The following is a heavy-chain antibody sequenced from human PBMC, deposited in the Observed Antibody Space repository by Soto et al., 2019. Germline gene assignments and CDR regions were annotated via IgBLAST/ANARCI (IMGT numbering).Heavy chain of an antibody. CDR2: IYYSGST. J-gene: IGHJ4*02. CDR1: GGSISSYY. D-gene: IGHD6-6*01. CDR3: ASDYSSSSDFFDY. Sequence: SETLSLTCTVSGGSISSYYWSWIRQPPGKGLEWIGYIYYSGSTNYNPSLKSRVTISVDTSKNQFSLKLGSVTAADTAVYYCASDYSSSSDFFDYWGQGTLVTVSS. V-gene: IGHV4-59*08.